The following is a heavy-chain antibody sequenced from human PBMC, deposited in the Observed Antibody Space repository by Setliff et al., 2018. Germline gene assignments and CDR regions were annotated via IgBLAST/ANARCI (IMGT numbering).Heavy chain of an antibody. D-gene: IGHD5-12*01. V-gene: IGHV4-38-2*02. CDR1: GYSISSGYY. CDR3: ARLYGGYSGYWYFDL. Sequence: SETLSLTCTVSGYSISSGYYWGWIRQPPGKGLEWIGSIYHSGSTYYNPSLKSRVTISIDTSKNQFSLKLSSVTAADTAVYYCARLYGGYSGYWYFDLWGRGTLVTVSS. CDR2: IYHSGST. J-gene: IGHJ2*01.